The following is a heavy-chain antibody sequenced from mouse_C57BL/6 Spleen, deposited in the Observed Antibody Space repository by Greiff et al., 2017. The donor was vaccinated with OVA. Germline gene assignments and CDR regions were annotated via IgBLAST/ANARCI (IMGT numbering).Heavy chain of an antibody. CDR1: GYSITSGYY. CDR3: ARAINLYFDV. CDR2: ISYDGSH. D-gene: IGHD2-4*01. V-gene: IGHV3-6*01. Sequence: ESGPGLVKPSQSLSLTCSVTGYSITSGYYWNWIRQFPGNKLEWMGYISYDGSHNYNPSLKNRISITRDTSKNQFFLKLNSVTTEDTATYYCARAINLYFDVWGTGATVTVSS. J-gene: IGHJ1*03.